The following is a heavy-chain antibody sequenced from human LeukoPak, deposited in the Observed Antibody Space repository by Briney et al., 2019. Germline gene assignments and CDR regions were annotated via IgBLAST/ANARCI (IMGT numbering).Heavy chain of an antibody. CDR3: AKDLGSRVDSSGSQGGY. CDR2: ISGSGGST. CDR1: GFTFSSYA. V-gene: IGHV3-23*01. D-gene: IGHD3-22*01. J-gene: IGHJ4*02. Sequence: PPGGSLRLSCAASGFTFSSYAMSWVRQAPGKGLEWVSAISGSGGSTYYADSVKGRFTISRDNSKNTLYLQMNSLRAEDTAVYYCAKDLGSRVDSSGSQGGYWGQGTLVTVSS.